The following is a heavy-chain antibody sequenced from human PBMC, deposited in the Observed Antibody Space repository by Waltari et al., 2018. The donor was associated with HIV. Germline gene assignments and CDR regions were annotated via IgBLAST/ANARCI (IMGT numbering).Heavy chain of an antibody. CDR3: ARRGPFCGGDCYSLDY. CDR1: GFTFSTYS. J-gene: IGHJ4*02. V-gene: IGHV3-48*01. D-gene: IGHD2-21*02. CDR2: ISSTGNTI. Sequence: EVQLVESGGGLVQPGGSLRLSCAASGFTFSTYSMNWVRQAPGKVLEWVSYISSTGNTIYYADSVKGRFTISRDYAKNSLYLQMNSLRAEDTAVYYCARRGPFCGGDCYSLDYWGQGTLVTVSS.